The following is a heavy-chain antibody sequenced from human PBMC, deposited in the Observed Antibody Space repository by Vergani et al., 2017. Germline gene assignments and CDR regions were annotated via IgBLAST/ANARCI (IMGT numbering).Heavy chain of an antibody. Sequence: QVQLQESGPGLVKPSQTLSLTCAVSGGSISSGGYYWSWIRQHPGKGLEWIGRIFTSGSTNYNPSLESRVTISVDTSKNQFSLKLSSVTAADTAVYYCARAVAGIYWYFDLWGRGTLVTVSS. CDR1: GGSISSGGYY. J-gene: IGHJ2*01. V-gene: IGHV4-61*02. CDR3: ARAVAGIYWYFDL. CDR2: IFTSGST. D-gene: IGHD6-19*01.